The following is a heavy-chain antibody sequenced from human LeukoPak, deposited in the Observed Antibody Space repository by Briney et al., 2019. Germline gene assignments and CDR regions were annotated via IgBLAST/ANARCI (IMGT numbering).Heavy chain of an antibody. J-gene: IGHJ4*02. V-gene: IGHV1-2*02. CDR3: ASPGDCSSTSCYAAPFDY. D-gene: IGHD2-2*01. CDR1: GYTFTGYY. CDR2: INPNSGGT. Sequence: ASVKVSFKASGYTFTGYYMHWVRQAPGQGLEWMGWINPNSGGTNYAQKFQGRVTMTRDTSISTAYMELSRLRSDDTAVYYCASPGDCSSTSCYAAPFDYWGQGTLVTVSS.